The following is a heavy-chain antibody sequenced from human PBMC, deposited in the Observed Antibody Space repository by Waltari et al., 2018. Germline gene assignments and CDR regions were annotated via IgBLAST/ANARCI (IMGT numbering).Heavy chain of an antibody. Sequence: QVQLVESGGGVVQPGRSLRLSCAASGFTFSSYAMPWVRQAPGKGLEWVAVISYDGSNKYYADSVKGRFTISRDNSKNTLYLQMNSLRAEDTAVYYCARAPPYYYYMDVWGKGTTVTVSS. J-gene: IGHJ6*03. CDR3: ARAPPYYYYMDV. V-gene: IGHV3-30-3*01. CDR1: GFTFSSYA. CDR2: ISYDGSNK.